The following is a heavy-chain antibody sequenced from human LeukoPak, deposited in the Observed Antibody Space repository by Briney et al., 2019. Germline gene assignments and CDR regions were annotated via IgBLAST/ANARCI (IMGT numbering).Heavy chain of an antibody. J-gene: IGHJ3*02. CDR3: AKDTIFGVVKGSDAFDI. V-gene: IGHV3-23*01. Sequence: GGSLRLSCAASGFTFSSYAMSWVRQAPGKGLEWVSAISGSGGSTYYADSVKGRFTISRDNSKNTLYLQMNSLRAEDTAVYYCAKDTIFGVVKGSDAFDIWGQGTMVTVSS. CDR2: ISGSGGST. D-gene: IGHD3-3*01. CDR1: GFTFSSYA.